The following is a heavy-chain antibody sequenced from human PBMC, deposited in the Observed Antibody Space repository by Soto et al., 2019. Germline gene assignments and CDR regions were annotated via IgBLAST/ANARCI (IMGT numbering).Heavy chain of an antibody. CDR2: IYWDGYK. Sequence: QITLKESGPTLVKPTQTLTLTCAFSGFSLRTNGVGVGWIRQPPGKALEWLALIYWDGYKHYSPSLESRLTITEDTSKNEVVLTVTTMDPVDTATYYCAHKGGGDRTLDYWGQGTLVTVSS. D-gene: IGHD3-16*01. CDR1: GFSLRTNGVG. J-gene: IGHJ4*02. CDR3: AHKGGGDRTLDY. V-gene: IGHV2-5*02.